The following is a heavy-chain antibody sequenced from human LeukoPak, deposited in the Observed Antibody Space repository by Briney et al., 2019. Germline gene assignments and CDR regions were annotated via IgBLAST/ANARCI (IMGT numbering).Heavy chain of an antibody. J-gene: IGHJ4*02. D-gene: IGHD6-19*01. CDR1: GFTFSSYG. V-gene: IGHV3-30*02. CDR2: IRYDGSNK. Sequence: GGSLRLSCAASGFTFSSYGMHWVRQAPGKGLEWVAFIRYDGSNKYYADSVKGRFTISRDSSKNTLYLQMNSLRAEDTAVYYCAKDVDSSGWYYFDYWGQGTLVTVSS. CDR3: AKDVDSSGWYYFDY.